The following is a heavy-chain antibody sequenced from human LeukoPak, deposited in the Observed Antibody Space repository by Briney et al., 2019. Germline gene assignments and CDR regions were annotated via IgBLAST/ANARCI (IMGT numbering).Heavy chain of an antibody. CDR1: GDSINSYY. D-gene: IGHD1-26*01. Sequence: SEALSLTCTVSGDSINSYYWSWIRQPPGKGLEWIGYGSYTGTSNSNPSLQSRVTISVDTSTQQFSLKLISVTAADTAVYYWARDSAIVGAGDAFDIWGQGTLVIVSS. CDR3: ARDSAIVGAGDAFDI. V-gene: IGHV4-59*01. J-gene: IGHJ3*02. CDR2: GSYTGTS.